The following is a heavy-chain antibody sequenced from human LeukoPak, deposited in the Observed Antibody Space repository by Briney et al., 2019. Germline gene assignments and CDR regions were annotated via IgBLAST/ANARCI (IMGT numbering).Heavy chain of an antibody. CDR2: ISWNSVYI. J-gene: IGHJ4*02. CDR3: AKDGAAVLGRYYFAY. Sequence: GRSLRLSCAASGFTFDDYAMHWVRQTPGKGLEWVSGISWNSVYIDYADSVKGRFTISRDNAKNALYLQMNSLTAEDTALYYCAKDGAAVLGRYYFAYWGQGTLVTVSS. CDR1: GFTFDDYA. D-gene: IGHD6-13*01. V-gene: IGHV3-9*01.